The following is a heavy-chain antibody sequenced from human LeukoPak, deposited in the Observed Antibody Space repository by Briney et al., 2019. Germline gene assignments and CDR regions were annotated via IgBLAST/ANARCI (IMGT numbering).Heavy chain of an antibody. CDR3: ARGRRYCSGGSCSSPALDY. CDR2: IYYSGST. D-gene: IGHD2-15*01. Sequence: PSETLSLTCTVSGGSISSYYWSWIRQPPGKGLEWIGSIYYSGSTYYNPSLKSRVTISVDTTKNQFSLKLSSVTAADTAVYYCARGRRYCSGGSCSSPALDYWGQGTLVTVSS. J-gene: IGHJ4*02. CDR1: GGSISSYY. V-gene: IGHV4-59*12.